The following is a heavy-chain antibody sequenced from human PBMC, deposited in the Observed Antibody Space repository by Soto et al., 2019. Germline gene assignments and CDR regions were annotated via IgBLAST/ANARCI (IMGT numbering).Heavy chain of an antibody. CDR3: ARDLTIFGVASWALDY. D-gene: IGHD3-3*01. V-gene: IGHV3-21*01. Sequence: PGGSLRLSCAASGFTFSSYSMNWVRQAPGKGLEWVSSISSSSSYIYYADSVKGRFTISRDNAKNSLYLQMNSLRAEDTAVYYCARDLTIFGVASWALDYWGQGTLVTVSS. CDR2: ISSSSSYI. CDR1: GFTFSSYS. J-gene: IGHJ4*02.